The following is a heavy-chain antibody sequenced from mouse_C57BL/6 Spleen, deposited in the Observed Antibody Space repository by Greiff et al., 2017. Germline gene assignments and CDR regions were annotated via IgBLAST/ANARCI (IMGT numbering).Heavy chain of an antibody. CDR3: ARGLRQAMDY. V-gene: IGHV1-69*01. Sequence: HVQLQQPGAELVMPGASVKLSCKASGYTFTSYWMHWVKQRPGQGLEWIGEIDPSDSYTNYNQKFKGKSTLTVDKSSSTAYMQLSSLTSEDSAVXYCARGLRQAMDYWGQGTSVTVSS. CDR2: IDPSDSYT. D-gene: IGHD2-4*01. J-gene: IGHJ4*01. CDR1: GYTFTSYW.